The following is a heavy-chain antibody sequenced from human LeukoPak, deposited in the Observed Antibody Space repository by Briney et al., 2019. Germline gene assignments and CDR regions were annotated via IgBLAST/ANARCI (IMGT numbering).Heavy chain of an antibody. V-gene: IGHV1-2*06. J-gene: IGHJ4*02. Sequence: ASVKVSCKASGYTFTGYYMHWVRQAPGQGLEWMGRISPNSGGTNYAQKFQGRATMTRDTSISTAYMELSRLRSDDTAVYYCARDYGSGSYPDYWGQGTLVTVSS. D-gene: IGHD3-10*01. CDR3: ARDYGSGSYPDY. CDR2: ISPNSGGT. CDR1: GYTFTGYY.